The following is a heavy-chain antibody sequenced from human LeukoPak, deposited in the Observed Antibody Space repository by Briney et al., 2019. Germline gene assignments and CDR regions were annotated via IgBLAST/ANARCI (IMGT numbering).Heavy chain of an antibody. J-gene: IGHJ4*02. V-gene: IGHV3-23*01. D-gene: IGHD5-24*01. CDR2: IRGDGATI. Sequence: GGSLRLSCAASGFTFSSHAMTWVRQAPGRGLEWVSAIRGDGATIFYADSVKGRITVSRDNSKNTLYLQMNSLRAEDTAVYYCAREDGYNWIDYWGQGTLVTVSS. CDR1: GFTFSSHA. CDR3: AREDGYNWIDY.